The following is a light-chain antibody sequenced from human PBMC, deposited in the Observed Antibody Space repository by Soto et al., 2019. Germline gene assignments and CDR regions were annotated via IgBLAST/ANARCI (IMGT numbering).Light chain of an antibody. CDR3: QQSPSLPWT. J-gene: IGKJ1*01. Sequence: DIQMTQSPSSLSASVGARVTITCRASQIINTYLHWYQHKPGKAPKLLISGASTLQSGVPSRFSGSGSGTEFALTISSLQPEDIATYYCQQSPSLPWTFGPGTKVEIK. CDR2: GAS. CDR1: QIINTY. V-gene: IGKV1-39*01.